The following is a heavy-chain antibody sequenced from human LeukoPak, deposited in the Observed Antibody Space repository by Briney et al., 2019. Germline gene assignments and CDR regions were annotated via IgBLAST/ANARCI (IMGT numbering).Heavy chain of an antibody. V-gene: IGHV3-48*03. CDR1: GFTFSSYE. Sequence: PGGSLRLSCAASGFTFSSYEMNRVRQAPGKGLEWVSYISSSGSTIYYADSVEGRFTISRDNAKNSLYLQMNSLRDEDTAVYYCARGETARVDYWGQGILVTVSS. CDR2: ISSSGSTI. J-gene: IGHJ4*02. CDR3: ARGETARVDY. D-gene: IGHD3-16*01.